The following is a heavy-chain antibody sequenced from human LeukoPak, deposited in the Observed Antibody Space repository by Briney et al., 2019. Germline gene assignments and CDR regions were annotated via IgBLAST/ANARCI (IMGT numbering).Heavy chain of an antibody. CDR2: IKQDGSEK. CDR3: ATSLRITTIVAFDY. J-gene: IGHJ4*02. D-gene: IGHD3-22*01. Sequence: GGSLRLSCAASGFTFSSYWMSWVRQAPGKGLEWVANIKQDGSEKYYVDSVKGRFTISRDNAKNSLYLQMNSLRAEDTAVYYCATSLRITTIVAFDYWGQGTLVTVSS. CDR1: GFTFSSYW. V-gene: IGHV3-7*01.